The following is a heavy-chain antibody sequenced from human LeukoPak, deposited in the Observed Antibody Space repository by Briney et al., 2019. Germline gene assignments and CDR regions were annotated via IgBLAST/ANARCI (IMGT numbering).Heavy chain of an antibody. CDR2: IYSGGST. J-gene: IGHJ6*02. V-gene: IGHV3-66*02. CDR1: GFTVSSNY. Sequence: GRSLRLSCAASGFTVSSNYMSWVRQAPGKGLEWVSVIYSGGSTYYADSVKGRFTISRDNSKNTLYLQMNSLRAEDTAVYYCATGEPYYYYGMDVWGQGTTVTVSS. CDR3: ATGEPYYYYGMDV.